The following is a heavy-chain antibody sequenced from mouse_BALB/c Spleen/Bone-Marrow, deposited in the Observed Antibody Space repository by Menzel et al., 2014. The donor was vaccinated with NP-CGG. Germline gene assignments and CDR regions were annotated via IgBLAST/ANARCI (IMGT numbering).Heavy chain of an antibody. V-gene: IGHV4-1*02. CDR3: ARPGTWGYFDY. CDR1: GFDFXRYW. J-gene: IGHJ2*01. Sequence: EVQLQESGGGLVQPGGSLKLSCAASGFDFXRYWMSWVRQAPGKGLEWIGEINPDSSMINYTPSLKDKFIISRDNAKNTLYLQMSKVRSEDTALYYCARPGTWGYFDYWGQGTTLTVSS. D-gene: IGHD4-1*01. CDR2: INPDSSMI.